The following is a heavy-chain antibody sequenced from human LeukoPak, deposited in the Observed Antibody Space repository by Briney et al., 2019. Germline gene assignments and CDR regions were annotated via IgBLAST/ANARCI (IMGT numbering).Heavy chain of an antibody. D-gene: IGHD3-16*02. Sequence: SETLSLTCTVSGGSISSSSYYWGWIRQPPGKGLEWIGSIYYSGSTYYNPSLKSRVTISVDTSKNQFSLKLSSVTAADTAVYYCARGAYDYVWGSYRLLLDYWGQGTLVTVSS. CDR1: GGSISSSSYY. CDR3: ARGAYDYVWGSYRLLLDY. CDR2: IYYSGST. V-gene: IGHV4-39*01. J-gene: IGHJ4*02.